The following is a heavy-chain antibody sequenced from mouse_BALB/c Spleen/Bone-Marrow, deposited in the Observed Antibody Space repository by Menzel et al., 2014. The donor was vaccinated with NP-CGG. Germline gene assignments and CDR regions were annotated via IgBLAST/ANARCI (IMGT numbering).Heavy chain of an antibody. CDR2: IYPYNGGT. Sequence: EVQVVESGPELVKPGASVKISCKASGYTFTDHNMHWVKQSHGKSLEWIGYIYPYNGGTAYNQKFKSKATLTVDNSSSTAYMELRSLTSEDSAVYYCSSPYGNYGAWFAYWGQGTLVTVSA. J-gene: IGHJ3*01. D-gene: IGHD2-1*01. CDR1: GYTFTDHN. CDR3: SSPYGNYGAWFAY. V-gene: IGHV1S29*02.